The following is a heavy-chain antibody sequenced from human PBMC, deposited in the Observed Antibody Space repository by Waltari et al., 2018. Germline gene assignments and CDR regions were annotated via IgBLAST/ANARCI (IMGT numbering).Heavy chain of an antibody. J-gene: IGHJ4*02. V-gene: IGHV4-4*07. CDR2: IYTSGTT. CDR1: GGSISNYY. D-gene: IGHD2-2*01. CDR3: ARGIGYCTSTNCYPRPLYFDY. Sequence: QVQLQESGPGLVKPSETLSLTCTVSGGSISNYYWSWIRQPAGKGLEWIGRIYTSGTTNYNPSLKSRVTMSVDTSKNQFSLNLSSLTAADTAVYYCARGIGYCTSTNCYPRPLYFDYWGQGTLVTVSS.